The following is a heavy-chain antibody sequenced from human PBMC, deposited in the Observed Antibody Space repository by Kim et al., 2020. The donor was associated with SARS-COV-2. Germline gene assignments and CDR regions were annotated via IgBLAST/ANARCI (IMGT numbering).Heavy chain of an antibody. J-gene: IGHJ4*02. D-gene: IGHD1-1*01. CDR2: NT. Sequence: NTKYPQNLQDRVTMTTDTSTNTAYMELRSLRSDDTAVYYCARDKDWNLDYWGQGTLVTVSA. CDR3: ARDKDWNLDY. V-gene: IGHV1-18*01.